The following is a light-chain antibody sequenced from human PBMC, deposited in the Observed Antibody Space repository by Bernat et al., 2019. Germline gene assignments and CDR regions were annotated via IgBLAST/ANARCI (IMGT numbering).Light chain of an antibody. J-gene: IGKJ5*01. Sequence: IQLTQSPPFLSASVGDRVTITCRASQVIGTYLAWYQQKPGKAPNLLIYGASTLQTGVPSRFSGSGSGTEFTLTISSLRPEDFATYHCQQLNSYPITFGKGTRLEIK. CDR2: GAS. V-gene: IGKV1-9*01. CDR1: QVIGTY. CDR3: QQLNSYPIT.